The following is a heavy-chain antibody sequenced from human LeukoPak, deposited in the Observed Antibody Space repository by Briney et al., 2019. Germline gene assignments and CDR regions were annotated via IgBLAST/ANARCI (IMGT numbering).Heavy chain of an antibody. J-gene: IGHJ4*02. D-gene: IGHD3-22*01. CDR3: ARDRYYDSSGEHDY. CDR2: ISYDGSNK. CDR1: GFTFSSYA. Sequence: QSGGSLRLSCAASGFTFSSYAMHWVRQAPGKGLEWVAVISYDGSNKYYADSVKGRFTISRDNSKNTLYLQMNSLRAEDTAVYYCARDRYYDSSGEHDYWGQGTLVTVSS. V-gene: IGHV3-30*04.